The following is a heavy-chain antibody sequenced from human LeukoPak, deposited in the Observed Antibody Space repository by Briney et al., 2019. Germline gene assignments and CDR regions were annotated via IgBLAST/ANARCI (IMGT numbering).Heavy chain of an antibody. D-gene: IGHD3-22*01. Sequence: PGGSLRLSCAASGFIFSNYWMSWVRQAPGKGLEWVANIKPDGSETNYVDSLKGRFTISRDNAKNSVYLQMNRLRAEDTAVYYCASLDPNYYDSSGYYPFDYWGQGTLVTVSS. V-gene: IGHV3-7*01. CDR1: GFIFSNYW. CDR2: IKPDGSET. CDR3: ASLDPNYYDSSGYYPFDY. J-gene: IGHJ4*02.